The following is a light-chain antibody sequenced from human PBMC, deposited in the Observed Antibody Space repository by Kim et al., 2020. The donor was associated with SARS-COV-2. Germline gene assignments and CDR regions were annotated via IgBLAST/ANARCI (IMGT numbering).Light chain of an antibody. CDR1: EDISNY. CDR2: AAS. Sequence: DIQMTQSPSAMSASVGDRVTITCRASEDISNYLAWFQQKPGQVPKRLIYAASSLQSGVPSRFSGSGSGTEFTLTISSLQPEDFATYYCLQDNGYPWTFGQGTKVEIK. CDR3: LQDNGYPWT. V-gene: IGKV1-17*03. J-gene: IGKJ1*01.